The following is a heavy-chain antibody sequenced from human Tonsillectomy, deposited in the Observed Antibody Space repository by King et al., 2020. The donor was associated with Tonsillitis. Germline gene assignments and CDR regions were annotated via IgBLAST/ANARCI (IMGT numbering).Heavy chain of an antibody. D-gene: IGHD2-15*01. CDR3: ARDAGYCSGGGCYGYFSYYMDV. CDR2: IISILGIA. J-gene: IGHJ6*03. V-gene: IGHV1-69*09. Sequence: QLVQSGAGVKKPGSSVKVSCKVSGGTFSNYAISWVRQAPGQGLEWMGRIISILGIANYAQKFQGRVTITADRSTSTAFMELSSLRCEDTAVYYCARDAGYCSGGGCYGYFSYYMDVWGKGTTVTVSS. CDR1: GGTFSNYA.